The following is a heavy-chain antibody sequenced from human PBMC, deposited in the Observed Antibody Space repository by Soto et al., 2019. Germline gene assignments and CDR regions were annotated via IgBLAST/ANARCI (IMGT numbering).Heavy chain of an antibody. CDR2: IYYTGTT. J-gene: IGHJ4*02. Sequence: PSETLSLTCSVSGGSLSSSSYYWGWIRQPPGKGLEWIGSIYYTGTTYYNASLKSRVTISVDTSKNQFSVNLSSVTAADTAVYYCASYSSWGGDNAGWGQGTLVTVSS. CDR1: GGSLSSSSYY. CDR3: ASYSSWGGDNAG. D-gene: IGHD4-17*01. V-gene: IGHV4-39*01.